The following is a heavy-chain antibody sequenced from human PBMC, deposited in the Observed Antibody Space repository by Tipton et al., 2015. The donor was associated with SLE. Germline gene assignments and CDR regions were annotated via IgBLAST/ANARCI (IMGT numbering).Heavy chain of an antibody. Sequence: QLVQSGGGVVQPGRSLRLACAASGFTFSSYAMHWVRQAPGKGLEWVAVISYDGSNKYYADSVKGRFTISRDNSKNTLYLQMNSLRAEDTAVYYCARALRGRYSGYDALDIWVQGTMVTVSS. J-gene: IGHJ3*02. D-gene: IGHD5-12*01. CDR2: ISYDGSNK. CDR1: GFTFSSYA. V-gene: IGHV3-30*04. CDR3: ARALRGRYSGYDALDI.